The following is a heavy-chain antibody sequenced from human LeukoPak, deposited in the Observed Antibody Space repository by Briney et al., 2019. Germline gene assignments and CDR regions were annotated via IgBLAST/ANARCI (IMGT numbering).Heavy chain of an antibody. CDR2: IYYSGST. J-gene: IGHJ4*02. Sequence: SETLSLTCTVSGGSISSYYWSWIRQPAGKGLEWIGSIYYSGSTYYNPSLKSRVTISVDTSKNQFSLKLSSVTAADTAVYYCASTTTVTTSFDYWGQGTLVTVSS. D-gene: IGHD4-17*01. CDR1: GGSISSYY. V-gene: IGHV4-4*07. CDR3: ASTTTVTTSFDY.